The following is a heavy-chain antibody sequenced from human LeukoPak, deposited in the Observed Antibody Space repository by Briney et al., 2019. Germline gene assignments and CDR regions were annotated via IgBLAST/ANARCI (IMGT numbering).Heavy chain of an antibody. Sequence: SETLSLTCAVYGGSFSGYYWSWIRQPPGKGLEWNGEINHSGSTYYNPSLKSRVTISVDTSKNQFSLKLSSVTAADTAVYYCASLHDYSNYGGIWFDPWGQGTLVTVSS. V-gene: IGHV4-34*01. CDR3: ASLHDYSNYGGIWFDP. CDR1: GGSFSGYY. CDR2: INHSGST. J-gene: IGHJ5*02. D-gene: IGHD4-11*01.